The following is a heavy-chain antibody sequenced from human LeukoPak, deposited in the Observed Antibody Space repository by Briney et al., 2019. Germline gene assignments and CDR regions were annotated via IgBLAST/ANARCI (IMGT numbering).Heavy chain of an antibody. V-gene: IGHV4-61*02. J-gene: IGHJ5*02. CDR1: GGSISTGSYS. Sequence: SETLSLTCTVSGGSISTGSYSWNWNRQPAGKGLEWIGRIYTSGSTNYNPSLKSRVTVSVDTSKNQFSLKLSSVTAADTAVYYCARDYGSGDQKCFDPWGQGTLVTVSS. CDR3: ARDYGSGDQKCFDP. CDR2: IYTSGST. D-gene: IGHD3-10*01.